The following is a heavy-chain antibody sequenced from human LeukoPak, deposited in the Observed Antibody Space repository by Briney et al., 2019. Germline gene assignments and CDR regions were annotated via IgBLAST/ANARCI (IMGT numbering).Heavy chain of an antibody. CDR2: IYYSGST. D-gene: IGHD6-13*01. CDR3: ARHGSIATGAFTH. J-gene: IGHJ4*02. Sequence: SETLSLTCTVSGGSISSSSYYWGWIRQPPGKGLEWIGSIYYSGSTYYNPSLKSRVTISVDTSKNQFSLKLGPVTAADTAVYYCARHGSIATGAFTHWGQGTLVTVSS. CDR1: GGSISSSSYY. V-gene: IGHV4-39*01.